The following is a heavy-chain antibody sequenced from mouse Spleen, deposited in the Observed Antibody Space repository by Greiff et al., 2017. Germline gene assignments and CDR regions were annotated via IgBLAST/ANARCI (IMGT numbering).Heavy chain of an antibody. Sequence: QVQLKESGAELVRPGTSVKVSCKASGYAFTNYLIEWVKQRPGQGLEWIGVINPGSGGTNYNEKFKGKATLTADKSSSTAYMQLSSLTSDDSAVYFCARGGTMITTGAMDYWGQGTSVTVSS. V-gene: IGHV1-54*01. J-gene: IGHJ4*01. CDR1: GYAFTNYL. D-gene: IGHD2-4*01. CDR2: INPGSGGT. CDR3: ARGGTMITTGAMDY.